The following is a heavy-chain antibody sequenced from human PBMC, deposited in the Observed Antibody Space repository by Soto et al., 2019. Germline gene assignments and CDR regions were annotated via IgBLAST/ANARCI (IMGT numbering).Heavy chain of an antibody. J-gene: IGHJ3*02. Sequence: QVQLVQSGAEVKKPGSSVKVSCKASGGTFSTYTISWLRQAPGQGPEWMGGIFPTFGAANYAQNFQGRVTITADESTTTAYMELSSLRSEDTAMDYCARAEGNNNVAFGIWGQGTMITVSS. CDR3: ARAEGNNNVAFGI. V-gene: IGHV1-69*01. D-gene: IGHD1-20*01. CDR1: GGTFSTYT. CDR2: IFPTFGAA.